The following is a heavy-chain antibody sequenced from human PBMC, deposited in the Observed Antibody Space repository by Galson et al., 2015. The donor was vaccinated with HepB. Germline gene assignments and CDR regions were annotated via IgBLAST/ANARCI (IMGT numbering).Heavy chain of an antibody. CDR2: ISGSGGST. CDR1: GFTFSSYA. J-gene: IGHJ4*02. D-gene: IGHD6-19*01. Sequence: SLRLSCAASGFTFSSYAMSWVRQAPGKGLEWVSAISGSGGSTYYADSVKGRFTISRDNSKNTLYLQMNSLSAEDTAVYYCATWQWLRYFDYWGQGTLVTVSS. CDR3: ATWQWLRYFDY. V-gene: IGHV3-23*01.